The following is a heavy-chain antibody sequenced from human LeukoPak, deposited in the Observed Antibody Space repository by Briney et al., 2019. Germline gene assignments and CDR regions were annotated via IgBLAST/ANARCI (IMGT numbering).Heavy chain of an antibody. CDR3: ARVDYGDYFFDY. Sequence: GGSLRLSCAASGFTFGSYGMHWVRQATGKGLEWVSAIGTAGDTYYPGSVKGRFTISRENAKNSLYLQMNSLRAEDTAVYYCARVDYGDYFFDYWGQGTLVTVSS. V-gene: IGHV3-13*01. CDR1: GFTFGSYG. D-gene: IGHD4-17*01. J-gene: IGHJ4*02. CDR2: IGTAGDT.